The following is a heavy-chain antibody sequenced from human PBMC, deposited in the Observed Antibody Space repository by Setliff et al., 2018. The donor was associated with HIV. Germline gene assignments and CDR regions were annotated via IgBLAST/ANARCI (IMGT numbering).Heavy chain of an antibody. V-gene: IGHV4-34*01. J-gene: IGHJ5*02. CDR1: GGSFSGYY. D-gene: IGHD2-2*01. CDR3: ARRGTSSNWFGP. Sequence: NPSETLSLTCAVYGGSFSGYYWSWIRQPPGKGLEWIGEINHSVTTNYNPSLKSRVTISLDTSKNQFSLKLTSVTAADTAVYYCARRGTSSNWFGPWGQGTLVTVSS. CDR2: INHSVTT.